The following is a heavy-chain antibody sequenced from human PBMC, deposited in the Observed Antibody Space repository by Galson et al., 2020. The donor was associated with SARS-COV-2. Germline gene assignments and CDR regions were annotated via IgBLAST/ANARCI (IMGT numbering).Heavy chain of an antibody. D-gene: IGHD6-6*01. V-gene: IGHV2-5*02. J-gene: IGHJ4*02. CDR1: GFSLSTSGVG. CDR3: AHRNLAYSSSYFDY. CDR2: IYWDDDK. Sequence: SGPTLVKPTQTLTLTCTFSGFSLSTSGVGVGWIRQPPGKALEWLALIYWDDDKRYSPSLKSRLTITKDTSKNQVVLTMTNMDPVDTATYYCAHRNLAYSSSYFDYWGQGTLVTVSS.